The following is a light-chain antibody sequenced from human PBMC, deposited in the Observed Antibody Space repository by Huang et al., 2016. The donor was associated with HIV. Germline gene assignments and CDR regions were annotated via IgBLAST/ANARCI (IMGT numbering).Light chain of an antibody. CDR1: PSVYSSSTSKDY. CDR2: WAY. Sequence: DIIMTQSPDSLAVSLGERATLNCRSSPSVYSSSTSKDYMAWFQQKPGQPPRLLLFWAYTREAGVPDRFTGSGSGTHFTLTIASLEAEDAAIYYCQQYYSSPQTFGQGTRVEVK. CDR3: QQYYSSPQT. V-gene: IGKV4-1*01. J-gene: IGKJ1*01.